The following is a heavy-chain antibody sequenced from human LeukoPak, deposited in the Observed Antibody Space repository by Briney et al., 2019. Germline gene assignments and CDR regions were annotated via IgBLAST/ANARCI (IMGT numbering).Heavy chain of an antibody. Sequence: SETLSLTCAVYGGSFSGYYWSWIRQPPGKGLEWIGEINHSGSTNYNPSLKSRVTISVDTSKNQFSLKLSSVTAEDTAVYYCAKGGSWEWWSGVYSSTFFDYWGQGTLVTVSS. CDR1: GGSFSGYY. V-gene: IGHV4-34*01. J-gene: IGHJ4*02. CDR3: AKGGSWEWWSGVYSSTFFDY. D-gene: IGHD2-15*01. CDR2: INHSGST.